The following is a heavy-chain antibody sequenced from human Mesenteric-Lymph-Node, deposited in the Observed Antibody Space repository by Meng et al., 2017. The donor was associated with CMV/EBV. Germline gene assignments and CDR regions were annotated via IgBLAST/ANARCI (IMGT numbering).Heavy chain of an antibody. D-gene: IGHD3-16*01. CDR1: GFTFSSYW. J-gene: IGHJ4*02. V-gene: IGHV3-49*04. CDR2: IGNQHYSGTL. Sequence: GESLKISCAASGFTFSSYWMSWVRQAPGKGLEWVGFIGNQHYSGTLQYAASVKGRFTISRDDSKNIAYLQMNSLRTEDTAVYYCSRWGTETQQLLPYWGQGTLVTVSS. CDR3: SRWGTETQQLLPY.